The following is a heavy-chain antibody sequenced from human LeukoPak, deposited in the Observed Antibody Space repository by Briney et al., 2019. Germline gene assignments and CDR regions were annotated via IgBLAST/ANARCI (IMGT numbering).Heavy chain of an antibody. J-gene: IGHJ6*03. Sequence: SETLSLTCTASGGSISSTSYYWGWIRQPPGKGLEWIGSIYYSGSTYYNPSLKSRVTISVDTSKNQFSLKLSSVTAADTAVYYCGRLFYDFWSGHYYYYMDVWGKGTTVTVSS. CDR2: IYYSGST. CDR1: GGSISSTSYY. V-gene: IGHV4-39*01. D-gene: IGHD3-3*01. CDR3: GRLFYDFWSGHYYYYMDV.